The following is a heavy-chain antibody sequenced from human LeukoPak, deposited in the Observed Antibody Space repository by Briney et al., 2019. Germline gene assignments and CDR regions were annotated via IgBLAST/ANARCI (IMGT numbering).Heavy chain of an antibody. CDR2: LKEDGSEK. CDR3: ARDIRYGDSDY. D-gene: IGHD4-17*01. CDR1: GFSFSRYW. V-gene: IGHV3-7*05. J-gene: IGHJ4*02. Sequence: GGSLRLSCAASGFSFSRYWMTWVRQAPGKGLEWVANLKEDGSEKNHVDSLKDRFTISRDNAKNSVFLQMNSLRAEDTAIYYCARDIRYGDSDYWGQGTLVTVSS.